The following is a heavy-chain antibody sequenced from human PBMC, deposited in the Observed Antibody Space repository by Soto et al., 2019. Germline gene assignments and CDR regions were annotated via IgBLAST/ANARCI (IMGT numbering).Heavy chain of an antibody. CDR1: GYTFTDYW. Sequence: LGESLKISCKGSGYTFTDYWIAWVRYMPGEGLESLGIIHPDDSDIRYSPSFQGQVTISADRSINTAYLQWGSLEASDTAIYYCARTSIAGIRGSFDSWGQGTLVTVSS. CDR2: IHPDDSDI. V-gene: IGHV5-51*01. J-gene: IGHJ4*02. CDR3: ARTSIAGIRGSFDS. D-gene: IGHD2-21*01.